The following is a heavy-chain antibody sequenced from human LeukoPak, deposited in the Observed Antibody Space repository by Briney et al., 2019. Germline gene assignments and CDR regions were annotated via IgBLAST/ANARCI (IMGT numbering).Heavy chain of an antibody. J-gene: IGHJ6*02. Sequence: SETLSLTCAVPGGSFSGYLWSWLRQPPGKGLEWVGEINYNGEIANYNPSLKSRVTISVDTSKNQFSLRLTSVTAADSAVYYCSRSGLTGMRKYPRADYYYYGMDVWGQGAAVTVSS. CDR1: GGSFSGYL. CDR3: SRSGLTGMRKYPRADYYYYGMDV. V-gene: IGHV4-34*01. CDR2: INYNGEIA. D-gene: IGHD2-2*02.